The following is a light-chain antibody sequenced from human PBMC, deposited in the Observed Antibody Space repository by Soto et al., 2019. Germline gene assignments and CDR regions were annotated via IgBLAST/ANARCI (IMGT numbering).Light chain of an antibody. CDR2: AAS. J-gene: IGKJ4*01. CDR3: QQLRMYPST. CDR1: QDIAIY. V-gene: IGKV1-9*01. Sequence: IQLTQSPSSLSASVGDRVTITCRASQDIAIYLAWYQQKPGEAPKLLIYAASTLYGGVPSRFSGSVSGTDFPLTLTSLQTEDFATYYCQQLRMYPSTFGGGTKVEIK.